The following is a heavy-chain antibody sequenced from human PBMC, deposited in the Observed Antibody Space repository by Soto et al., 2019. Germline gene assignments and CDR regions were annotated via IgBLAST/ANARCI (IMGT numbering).Heavy chain of an antibody. J-gene: IGHJ6*02. CDR1: GFAFNNYS. CDR3: ARDRDPYVYFDYGMDV. CDR2: MAFDGSNK. Sequence: QVQLVESGGGVVRPGRSLRLSCAASGFAFNNYSMHWVRQAPGKGLEWVAIMAFDGSNKYTADSVKGRFTISRDNSKNILYLQMSSLRPEDTAVYFCARDRDPYVYFDYGMDVWGQGTMVIVSS. V-gene: IGHV3-30-3*01. D-gene: IGHD3-10*02.